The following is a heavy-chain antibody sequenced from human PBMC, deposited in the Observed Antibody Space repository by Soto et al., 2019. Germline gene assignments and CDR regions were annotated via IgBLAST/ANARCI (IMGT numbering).Heavy chain of an antibody. CDR1: GFTFSSYA. CDR2: ISGSGDST. D-gene: IGHD4-4*01. CDR3: ARRNSGWYFDL. V-gene: IGHV3-23*01. J-gene: IGHJ2*01. Sequence: EVQLLESGGGLVQPGGSLRLSCAASGFTFSSYAMNWGRQAPGKGLEWVSVISGSGDSTYYADSVKGRFTISRDNPKNTLYLQMNSLRAEDTAVYYCARRNSGWYFDLWGRGTLVTVSS.